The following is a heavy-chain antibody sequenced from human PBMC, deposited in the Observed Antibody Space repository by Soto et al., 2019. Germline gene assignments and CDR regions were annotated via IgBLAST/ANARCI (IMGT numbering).Heavy chain of an antibody. D-gene: IGHD4-17*01. J-gene: IGHJ6*02. CDR3: ARLVYGDYEGGMDV. V-gene: IGHV1-69*06. Sequence: SVKVSCKASGGTFSSYAISWVRQAPGQGLEWMGGIIPIFGTANYAQKFQGRVTITADKSTSTAYTELSSLRSEDTAVYYGARLVYGDYEGGMDVWGQGTTVTVSS. CDR1: GGTFSSYA. CDR2: IIPIFGTA.